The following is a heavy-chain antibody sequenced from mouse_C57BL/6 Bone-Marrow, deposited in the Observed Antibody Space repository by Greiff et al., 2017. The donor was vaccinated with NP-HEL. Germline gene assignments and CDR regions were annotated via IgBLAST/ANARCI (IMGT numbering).Heavy chain of an antibody. J-gene: IGHJ3*01. D-gene: IGHD2-5*01. CDR3: AREGCSNHDWFAY. CDR1: GYSFTGYF. Sequence: VQLQQSGPELVKPGDSVKISCKASGYSFTGYFMNWVMQSHGKSLEWIGRINPYNGDTFYNQKFKGKATLTVDKSSSTAHMELRSLTSEDSAVYYCAREGCSNHDWFAYWGQGTLVTVSA. CDR2: INPYNGDT. V-gene: IGHV1-20*01.